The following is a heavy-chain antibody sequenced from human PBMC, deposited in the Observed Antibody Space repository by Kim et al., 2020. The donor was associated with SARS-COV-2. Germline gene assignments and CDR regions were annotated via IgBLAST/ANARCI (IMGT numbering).Heavy chain of an antibody. J-gene: IGHJ4*02. CDR3: ARVELELPGI. D-gene: IGHD1-7*01. CDR2: ISHDSKTI. CDR1: GFSFSSFE. V-gene: IGHV3-48*03. Sequence: GGSLRLSCAASGFSFSSFEMNWVRQAPGKGLEWISFISHDSKTIYYADSVWGRFTISRDNAKSSLYLQMNSLRVEDTAFYYCARVELELPGIGGQGTLVTVPS.